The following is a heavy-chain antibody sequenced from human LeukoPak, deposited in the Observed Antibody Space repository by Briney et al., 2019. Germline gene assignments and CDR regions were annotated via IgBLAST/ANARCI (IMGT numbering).Heavy chain of an antibody. V-gene: IGHV3-74*01. J-gene: IGHJ4*02. D-gene: IGHD6-19*01. CDR1: GFTFSKYW. Sequence: GGSRRLSCAASGFTFSKYWMLWVRQAPGKRLDSVSRINTDGTVTTYADSVKGRFTGSRDNADNTMFLQMNSVRDEDTAVYYCATKQWLAPPPDSWGQGTPVTVSS. CDR2: INTDGTVT. CDR3: ATKQWLAPPPDS.